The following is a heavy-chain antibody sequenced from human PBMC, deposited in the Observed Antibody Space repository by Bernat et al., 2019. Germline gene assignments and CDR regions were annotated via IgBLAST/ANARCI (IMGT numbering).Heavy chain of an antibody. J-gene: IGHJ4*02. CDR1: GFTFSAYW. V-gene: IGHV3-74*01. Sequence: EVQLVESGGGLVQTGGSLRLSCAASGFTFSAYWMHWVRQAPGEGLIWVSRIKGDGSSATYADSVKGRFTISRDNAKNTLYLQMNSLRAEDTAVYYCARDSGYDYWGQGTLVTVSS. D-gene: IGHD5-12*01. CDR2: IKGDGSSA. CDR3: ARDSGYDY.